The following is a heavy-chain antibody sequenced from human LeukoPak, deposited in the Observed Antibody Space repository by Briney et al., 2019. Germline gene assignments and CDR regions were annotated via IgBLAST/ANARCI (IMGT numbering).Heavy chain of an antibody. J-gene: IGHJ3*02. D-gene: IGHD3-3*01. V-gene: IGHV4-59*01. CDR1: GGSISSYY. CDR2: IYYSGST. CDR3: ARGRFLEWLPADAFDI. Sequence: SETLSLTCTVSGGSISSYYWSWIRQPPGKGLEWIGYIYYSGSTNYNPSLKSRVTIPVDTSKNQFSLKLSSVTAADTAVYYCARGRFLEWLPADAFDIWGQGTMVTVSS.